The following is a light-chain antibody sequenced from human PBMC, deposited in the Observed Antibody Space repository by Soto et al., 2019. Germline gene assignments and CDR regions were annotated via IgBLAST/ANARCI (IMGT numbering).Light chain of an antibody. CDR1: QSVSSSY. Sequence: EIVLTQSPGTLSLSPGERATLSCRAIQSVSSSYLAWYQQKPGQAPRLLIYGTSSRATAIPDRFSGSGSGTDFTLTISRLEPEDFAVYYCQQYGXSSWTFGQGTKV. CDR2: GTS. CDR3: QQYGXSSWT. V-gene: IGKV3-20*01. J-gene: IGKJ1*01.